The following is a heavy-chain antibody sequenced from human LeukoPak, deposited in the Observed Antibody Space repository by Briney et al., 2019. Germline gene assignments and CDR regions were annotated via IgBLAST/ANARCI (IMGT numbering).Heavy chain of an antibody. D-gene: IGHD3-22*01. CDR1: GGSISSYY. CDR3: ARVNYYDSSGYFDY. V-gene: IGHV4-59*01. Sequence: SETLSLTCTVSGGSISSYYWSWIRQPPGKGLEWIGYIYYSGSTNYNPSLKSRVTISVDTSKNQFSLKLSSVTAADTAVYYCARVNYYDSSGYFDYWGQGTLVTVSS. J-gene: IGHJ4*02. CDR2: IYYSGST.